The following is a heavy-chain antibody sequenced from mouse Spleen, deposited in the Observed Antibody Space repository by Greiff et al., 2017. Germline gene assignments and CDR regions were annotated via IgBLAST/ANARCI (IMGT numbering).Heavy chain of an antibody. CDR3: GREGAHWAPGYFDQ. CDR2: IDRVGGSS. J-gene: IGHJ2*01. D-gene: IGHD4-1*01. CDR1: GFTFSDYG. V-gene: IGHV5-6-3*01. Sequence: DVKLVESGGGLVQPGGSLKLSCAASGFTFSDYGMSWIRQTPDKRLELVATIDRVGGSSFYPDSVQGRFTISRDNAKNTLNLQMTSLKSADTARYYCGREGAHWAPGYFDQGGQGTTRTVSS.